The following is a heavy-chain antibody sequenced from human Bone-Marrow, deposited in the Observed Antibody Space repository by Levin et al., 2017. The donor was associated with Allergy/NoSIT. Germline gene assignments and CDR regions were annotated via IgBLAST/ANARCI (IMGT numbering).Heavy chain of an antibody. D-gene: IGHD3-10*01. CDR1: GFNFEDYG. J-gene: IGHJ6*02. CDR2: VSWNGGNT. V-gene: IGHV3-20*04. CDR3: ARALSPHNDGGYYYYGMDV. Sequence: PGGSLRLSCAASGFNFEDYGMSWVRQAPGKGLEWVSGVSWNGGNTGYADSVKGRFTISRDNAKNSLYLEMQSLRAEDTASYFCARALSPHNDGGYYYYGMDVWGQGTTVTVSS.